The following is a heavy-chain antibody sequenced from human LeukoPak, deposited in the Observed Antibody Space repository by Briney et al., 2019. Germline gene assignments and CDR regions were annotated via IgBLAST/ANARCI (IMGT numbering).Heavy chain of an antibody. Sequence: ASVMVSCKASGYTFSNFGINWVRQAPGQGLEWMGWISGNNDNPNYGQKFQGRFTVTTDSSTNTAYMELTNLRFDDTAVYYCARDGTSTDDYWGQGTLVTVSS. CDR1: GYTFSNFG. V-gene: IGHV1-18*01. CDR3: ARDGTSTDDY. CDR2: ISGNNDNP. J-gene: IGHJ4*02. D-gene: IGHD2-2*01.